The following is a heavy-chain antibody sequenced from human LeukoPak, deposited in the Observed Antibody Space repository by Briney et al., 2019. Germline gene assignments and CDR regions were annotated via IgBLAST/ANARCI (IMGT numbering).Heavy chain of an antibody. Sequence: GALILSCAASGFTFRRFAMNWVRPAPGKGLEWISYINTDSSDIHYADSVKGRFTISRDNARNTLFLQLSSLRAEDSAVYYCARDTFQPGLIDSWGQGTLVTVSS. V-gene: IGHV3-21*05. CDR1: GFTFRRFA. D-gene: IGHD2-2*01. CDR2: INTDSSDI. CDR3: ARDTFQPGLIDS. J-gene: IGHJ4*02.